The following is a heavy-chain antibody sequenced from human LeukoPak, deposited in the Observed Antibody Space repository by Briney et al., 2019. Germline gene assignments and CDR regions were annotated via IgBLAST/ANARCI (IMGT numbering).Heavy chain of an antibody. CDR3: AREIHTHRGCSSTSCPYYYYYYMDV. V-gene: IGHV3-30*01. CDR2: ISYDGSNK. Sequence: PGGSLRLSCAASGFTFGSYAMHWVRQAPGKGLEWVAVISYDGSNKYYADSVKGRFTISRDNSKNTLYLQMNSLRAEDTAVYYCAREIHTHRGCSSTSCPYYYYYYMDVWGKGTTVTVSS. CDR1: GFTFGSYA. J-gene: IGHJ6*03. D-gene: IGHD2-2*01.